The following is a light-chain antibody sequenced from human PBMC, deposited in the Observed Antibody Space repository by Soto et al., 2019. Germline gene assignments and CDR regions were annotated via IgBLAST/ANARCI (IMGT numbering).Light chain of an antibody. CDR3: NSYTTSGAIV. CDR2: DVA. Sequence: QSVLTQPASVSGSPGQSITISCTGTSSDIGGYNFVSWYQQHPGNAPNLIIYDVASRPSGVSDRFSGSKSGNAASLTISGLQAEDEALYYCNSYTTSGAIVFGGGTKLTVL. J-gene: IGLJ3*02. CDR1: SSDIGGYNF. V-gene: IGLV2-14*03.